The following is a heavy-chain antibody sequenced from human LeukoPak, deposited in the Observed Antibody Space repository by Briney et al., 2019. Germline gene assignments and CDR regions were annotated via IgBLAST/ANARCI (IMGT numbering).Heavy chain of an antibody. Sequence: GGSLRLSCAASGFTFDDYGMSWVRQAPGKGLEWVSAISGSGRSTYYTDSVKGRFTISRDNSKNTLYLQMNSLRAEDTAVYYCAKDTSGWYYYFDYWGQGTLVTVSS. J-gene: IGHJ4*02. CDR1: GFTFDDYG. CDR3: AKDTSGWYYYFDY. V-gene: IGHV3-23*01. D-gene: IGHD6-19*01. CDR2: ISGSGRST.